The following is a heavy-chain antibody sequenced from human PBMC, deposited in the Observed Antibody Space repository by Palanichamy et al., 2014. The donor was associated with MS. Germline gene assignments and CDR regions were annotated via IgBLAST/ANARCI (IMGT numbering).Heavy chain of an antibody. CDR1: GYTFTGYY. D-gene: IGHD4-17*01. CDR3: AREGATTDSYGLDV. CDR2: NNPNSGGT. V-gene: IGHV1-2*04. Sequence: QVQLVQSGAEVKKPGASVKVSCKASGYTFTGYYIHWVRQAPGQGLEWMGWNNPNSGGTKYAQKFQGWVTMTRDTSISTVYMELSRLTSDDTAVYYCAREGATTDSYGLDVWGQGTTVTVSS. J-gene: IGHJ6*02.